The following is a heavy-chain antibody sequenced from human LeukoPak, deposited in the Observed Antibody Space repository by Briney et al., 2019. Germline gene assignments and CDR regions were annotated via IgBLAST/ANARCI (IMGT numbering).Heavy chain of an antibody. CDR1: GYTFTSFG. Sequence: GASVKVSCKASGYTFTSFGITWVRQAPGHGLEWMGWISPYIGDTNYAQEFQDRITMTTDTSTSTAYMELTSLRSDDTAVYYCARSIVAGVLRDAFGIWGQGTVVTVSS. CDR2: ISPYIGDT. V-gene: IGHV1-18*01. CDR3: ARSIVAGVLRDAFGI. D-gene: IGHD6-19*01. J-gene: IGHJ3*02.